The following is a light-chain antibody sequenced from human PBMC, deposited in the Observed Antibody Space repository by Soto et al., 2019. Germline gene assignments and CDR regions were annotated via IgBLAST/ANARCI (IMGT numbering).Light chain of an antibody. CDR1: QGIRND. V-gene: IGKV1-17*01. J-gene: IGKJ1*01. Sequence: DIQMTQSPSSLSASVGDRVTITCRASQGIRNDLDWFQQKPAKATERLMYAASSLQSGVPSRFRDSRPRTEFTLAISSLQAEDFATSCCLQYNPYPWTFGKGTKVEIK. CDR3: LQYNPYPWT. CDR2: AAS.